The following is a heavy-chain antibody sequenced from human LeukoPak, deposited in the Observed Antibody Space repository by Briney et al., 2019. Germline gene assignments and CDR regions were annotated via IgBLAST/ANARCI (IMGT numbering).Heavy chain of an antibody. J-gene: IGHJ4*02. Sequence: ASVKVSCKASGYTFTSYAMHWVRQAPGQRLEWMGWINAGNGNTKYSQKFQGRVTITRDTSASTAYMELSSLRSEDTAVYYCARDERNEYYDILTGYYYWGQGTLVTVSS. V-gene: IGHV1-3*01. CDR2: INAGNGNT. CDR1: GYTFTSYA. D-gene: IGHD3-9*01. CDR3: ARDERNEYYDILTGYYY.